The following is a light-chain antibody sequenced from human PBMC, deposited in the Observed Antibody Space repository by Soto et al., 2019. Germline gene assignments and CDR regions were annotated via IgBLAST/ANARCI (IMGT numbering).Light chain of an antibody. Sequence: QSVLTQPPSASGSPGQSVTISCTGTSSDVGGYNYVSWYQQHPGKAPKLMIYEVSKRPSGVPDRFSGSKSGNTASLTVSGLHAEDEADYYCSSYAGSNNYVFGTGTKATVL. CDR2: EVS. CDR1: SSDVGGYNY. CDR3: SSYAGSNNYV. J-gene: IGLJ1*01. V-gene: IGLV2-8*01.